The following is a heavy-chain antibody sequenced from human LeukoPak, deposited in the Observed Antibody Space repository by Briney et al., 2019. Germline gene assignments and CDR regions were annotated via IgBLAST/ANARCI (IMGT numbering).Heavy chain of an antibody. CDR3: ARARRQLLWFGELPYYYGMNV. V-gene: IGHV4-59*01. Sequence: SETLSLICTVSGGSISSYYWSWIRQPPGKGLEWIGYIYYSGSTNYNPSLKSRVTISVDTSKNQFSLKLSSVTAADTAVYYCARARRQLLWFGELPYYYGMNVWGQGTTVTVSS. CDR2: IYYSGST. J-gene: IGHJ6*02. D-gene: IGHD3-10*01. CDR1: GGSISSYY.